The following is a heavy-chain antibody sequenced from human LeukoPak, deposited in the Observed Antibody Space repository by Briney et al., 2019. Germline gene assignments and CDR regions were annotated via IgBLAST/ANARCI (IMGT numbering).Heavy chain of an antibody. CDR1: GGTFSSYA. J-gene: IGHJ3*02. Sequence: SVKDSCKASGGTFSSYAISGVRQAPGQGLEWMGGIIPIFGTANYAQKFQGRVTITADKSTSTAYMELSSLRSEDTAVYYCARVKAVRYYYDSSGYYFGAFDIWGQGTMVIVSS. D-gene: IGHD3-22*01. V-gene: IGHV1-69*06. CDR3: ARVKAVRYYYDSSGYYFGAFDI. CDR2: IIPIFGTA.